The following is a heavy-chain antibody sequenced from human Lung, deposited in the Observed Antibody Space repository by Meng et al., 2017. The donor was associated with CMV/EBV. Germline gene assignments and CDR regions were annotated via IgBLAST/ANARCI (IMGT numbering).Heavy chain of an antibody. CDR3: ARVLAEREDYYYGMDV. D-gene: IGHD1-26*01. Sequence: GESXKISCAASGFTFNTYGVHWVRQAPGKGLEWVAVISSDGSKKYYADSVKGRFTISRDNSKNTLYLQMNSLRPEDTAVYFCARVLAEREDYYYGMDVWGQRTTVTVSS. J-gene: IGHJ6*01. V-gene: IGHV3-30*04. CDR2: ISSDGSKK. CDR1: GFTFNTYG.